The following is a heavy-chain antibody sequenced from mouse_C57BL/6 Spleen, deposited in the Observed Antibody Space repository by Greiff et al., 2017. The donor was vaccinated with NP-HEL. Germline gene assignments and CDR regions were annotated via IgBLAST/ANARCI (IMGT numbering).Heavy chain of an antibody. V-gene: IGHV1-82*01. CDR3: ARGGDYSGAY. D-gene: IGHD1-1*02. J-gene: IGHJ3*01. Sequence: QVQLQQSGPELVKPGASVKISCKASGYAFSSSWMNWVKQRPGKGLEWIGRIYPGDGDTNYNGKFKGKATLTAGKSSSTAYMQLSSRTSEDSAVYFCARGGDYSGAYWGQGTLVTVSA. CDR2: IYPGDGDT. CDR1: GYAFSSSW.